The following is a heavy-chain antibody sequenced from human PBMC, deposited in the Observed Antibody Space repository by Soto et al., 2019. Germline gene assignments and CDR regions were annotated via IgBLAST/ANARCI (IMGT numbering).Heavy chain of an antibody. CDR3: ARERGYYYDSSGYLR. V-gene: IGHV3-11*01. J-gene: IGHJ4*02. CDR1: GFTFSDYY. Sequence: GGALRLSCAASGFTFSDYYMSWIRQAPGKGLEWVSYISSSGSTIYYADSVKGRFTISRDNAKNSLYLQMNSLRAEDTAVYYCARERGYYYDSSGYLRWGQGTLVTVSS. D-gene: IGHD3-22*01. CDR2: ISSSGSTI.